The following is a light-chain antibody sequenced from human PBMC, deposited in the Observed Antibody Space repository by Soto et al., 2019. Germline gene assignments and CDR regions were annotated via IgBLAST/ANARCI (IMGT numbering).Light chain of an antibody. CDR1: QSVTSSY. J-gene: IGKJ4*01. CDR3: QQYGVTPPDT. CDR2: GAS. Sequence: EIVLTQSPGTLSLSPGERATLSCRASQSVTSSYLAWFQQKPGQAPRLLIYGASTRATGIPDRFSGSGSGTDFTLTISGLEHEDFVLYYWQQYGVTPPDTFGGGTKLEV. V-gene: IGKV3-20*01.